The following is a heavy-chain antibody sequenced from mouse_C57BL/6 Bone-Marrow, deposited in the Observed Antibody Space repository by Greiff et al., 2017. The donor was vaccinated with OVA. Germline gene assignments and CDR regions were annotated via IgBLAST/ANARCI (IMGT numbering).Heavy chain of an antibody. V-gene: IGHV5-6*01. D-gene: IGHD1-1*01. J-gene: IGHJ1*03. CDR3: ARPYYGGYFDV. CDR2: ISSGGSYT. CDR1: RFTFSSYG. Sequence: DVHLVESGGDLVKPGGSLKLSCAASRFTFSSYGMSWVRQTPDKRLEWVATISSGGSYTYYPDSVKGRFTISRDNAKNTLYLQMSSLKSEDTAMYYCARPYYGGYFDVWGTGTTVTVSS.